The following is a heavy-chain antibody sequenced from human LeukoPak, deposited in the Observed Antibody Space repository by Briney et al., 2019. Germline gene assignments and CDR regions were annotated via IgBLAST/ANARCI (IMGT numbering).Heavy chain of an antibody. D-gene: IGHD6-19*01. Sequence: ASVKVSCKASGGTFSSYTISWVRQAPGQGLGWMGWMNPNSGNTGYAQKFQGRVTITRNTSISTAYMELSSLRSEDTAVYYCARAVAGFRNAFNIWGQGTMVTVSS. CDR3: ARAVAGFRNAFNI. CDR2: MNPNSGNT. CDR1: GGTFSSYT. V-gene: IGHV1-8*03. J-gene: IGHJ3*02.